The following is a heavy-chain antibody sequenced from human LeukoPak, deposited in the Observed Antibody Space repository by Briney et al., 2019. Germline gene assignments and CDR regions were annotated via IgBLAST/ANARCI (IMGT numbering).Heavy chain of an antibody. Sequence: GGSLRLSCAASGFTFSSYWMTWVRQAPGKGLEWVTNIKQDGSERNYVDSVKGRFTISRDNAKNSLYLQMNTLRDEDTAVYYCATGAGCGYWGQGTLVTVSS. CDR1: GFTFSSYW. D-gene: IGHD6-19*01. J-gene: IGHJ4*02. V-gene: IGHV3-7*03. CDR3: ATGAGCGY. CDR2: IKQDGSER.